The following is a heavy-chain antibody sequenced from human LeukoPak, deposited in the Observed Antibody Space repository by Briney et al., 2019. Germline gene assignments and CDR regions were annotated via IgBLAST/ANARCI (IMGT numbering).Heavy chain of an antibody. CDR2: ISGSGST. D-gene: IGHD2-15*01. J-gene: IGHJ4*02. CDR3: AREGRGSTQGY. CDR1: GGSITTYY. V-gene: IGHV4-4*07. Sequence: SETLSLTCTVSGGSITTYYWTWVRQPAGKGLEWIGRISGSGSTNYNPSLSSRVTMSVDTSKSQFSLRLSSVTAADTAVYFCAREGRGSTQGYWGQGTLVAVSS.